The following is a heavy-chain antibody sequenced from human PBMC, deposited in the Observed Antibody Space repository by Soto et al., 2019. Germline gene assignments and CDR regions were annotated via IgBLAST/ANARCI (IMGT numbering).Heavy chain of an antibody. Sequence: ASVKGSCKASGYTFTVYYMHWVRQAPGQGLEWMGWINPNSGGTNYAQKFQGRVTMTRDTSISTAYMELSRLRSDDTAVYYCARDLRQVLSSSWTNYYYYGMDVWGQGTTVTVSS. J-gene: IGHJ6*02. CDR3: ARDLRQVLSSSWTNYYYYGMDV. CDR1: GYTFTVYY. CDR2: INPNSGGT. D-gene: IGHD6-13*01. V-gene: IGHV1-2*02.